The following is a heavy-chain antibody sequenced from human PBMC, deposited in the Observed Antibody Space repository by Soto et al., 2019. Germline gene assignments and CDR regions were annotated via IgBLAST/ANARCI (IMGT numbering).Heavy chain of an antibody. CDR2: IRSKAYGGTT. J-gene: IGHJ3*02. CDR1: GFTFGDYA. V-gene: IGHV3-49*03. CDR3: TASTYLYCSGGSCYGGDAFDI. D-gene: IGHD2-15*01. Sequence: PGGSLRLSCTASGFTFGDYAMSWFRQAPGKGLEWVGFIRSKAYGGTTEYAASVKGRFTISRDDSKSIAYLQMNSLKTEDTAVYYCTASTYLYCSGGSCYGGDAFDIWGQGTMVTVSS.